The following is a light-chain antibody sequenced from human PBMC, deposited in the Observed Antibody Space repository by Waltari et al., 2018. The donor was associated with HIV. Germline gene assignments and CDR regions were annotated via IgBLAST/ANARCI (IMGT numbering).Light chain of an antibody. CDR2: DVR. Sequence: QSALTQPRSVSGSPGPSVTLSCTGTSSDVGGYNYVSWYQHPPGRAPKLMISDVRKRPSGVPDRFSGSKSGNTASLTISGLQAEDEADYYCCSYAGSYTLVFGGGTKLTVL. J-gene: IGLJ3*02. CDR1: SSDVGGYNY. V-gene: IGLV2-11*01. CDR3: CSYAGSYTLV.